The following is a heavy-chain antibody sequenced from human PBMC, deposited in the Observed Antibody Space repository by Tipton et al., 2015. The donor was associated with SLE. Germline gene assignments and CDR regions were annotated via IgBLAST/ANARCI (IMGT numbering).Heavy chain of an antibody. CDR2: VSYDGTFN. CDR3: AGWVGYCSGGSCFY. CDR1: GFTFSSYS. Sequence: SLRLSCAASGFTFSSYSMHWVRQAPGKGLEWVAVVSYDGTFNYYAASVKDRFTVSRDNSKSTLFLQMNSLRPEDTALYYCAGWVGYCSGGSCFYGGQGTLVTVSS. V-gene: IGHV3-30*04. D-gene: IGHD2-15*01. J-gene: IGHJ4*02.